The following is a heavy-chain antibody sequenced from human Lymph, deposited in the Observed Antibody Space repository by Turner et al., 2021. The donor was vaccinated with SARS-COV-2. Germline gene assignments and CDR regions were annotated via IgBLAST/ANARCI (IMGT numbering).Heavy chain of an antibody. V-gene: IGHV4-31*03. D-gene: IGHD4-17*01. J-gene: IGHJ4*02. Sequence: QVQLQESGPGRVKPSPTLSPTCTVSGGSISSGGYYWCWFRQHPGKGLEWIGYIYYSGSTYYNPSLKSRVTISVDTSKNQFSLKLSSVTAADTAVYYCARDYGGNSNYFGYWGQGTLVTVSS. CDR3: ARDYGGNSNYFGY. CDR2: IYYSGST. CDR1: GGSISSGGYY.